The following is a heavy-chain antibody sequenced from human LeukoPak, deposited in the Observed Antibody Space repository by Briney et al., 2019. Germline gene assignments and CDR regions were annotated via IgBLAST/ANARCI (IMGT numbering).Heavy chain of an antibody. J-gene: IGHJ3*01. CDR2: IKSKIDGGTT. CDR3: TTDRGPHPR. V-gene: IGHV3-15*01. Sequence: GGSLRLSCAASGFTFSNAWMSWVRQAPGKGLEWVGRIKSKIDGGTTDYAAPMKGRFTISRDDSKNMLYLQMNSLKTEDTAVYYCTTDRGPHPRWGQGTMVTVSS. CDR1: GFTFSNAW.